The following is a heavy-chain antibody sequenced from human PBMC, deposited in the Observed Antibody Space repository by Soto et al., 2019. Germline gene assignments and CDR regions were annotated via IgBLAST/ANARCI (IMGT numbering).Heavy chain of an antibody. CDR1: GYTFTSYG. V-gene: IGHV1-18*01. Sequence: QVQLVQSGAEVKKPGASVKVSCKASGYTFTSYGISWVRQAPGQGLELMGWISAYNGNTNYAQKLQGRVTMTTDTSTSTAYMELRSLRSDDTAVYYCARDCSLKYLRYYGMDVWGQGTTVTVSS. CDR2: ISAYNGNT. J-gene: IGHJ6*02. D-gene: IGHD2-15*01. CDR3: ARDCSLKYLRYYGMDV.